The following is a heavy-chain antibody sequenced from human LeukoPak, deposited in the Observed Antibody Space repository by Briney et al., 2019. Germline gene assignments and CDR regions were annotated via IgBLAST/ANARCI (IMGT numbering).Heavy chain of an antibody. V-gene: IGHV3-23*01. D-gene: IGHD6-19*01. CDR2: ISGSGGST. J-gene: IGHJ4*02. Sequence: PGGSLRLSCAASGFTFSSYAMSWVRQAPGRGLEWVSAISGSGGSTYYADSVKGRFTISRDNSKNTLYLQMNSLRAEDTAVYYCAKDQHDYSSGWSRSYWGQGTLVTVSS. CDR3: AKDQHDYSSGWSRSY. CDR1: GFTFSSYA.